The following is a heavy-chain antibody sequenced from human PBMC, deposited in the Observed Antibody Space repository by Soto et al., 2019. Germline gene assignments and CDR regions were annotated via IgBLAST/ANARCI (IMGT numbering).Heavy chain of an antibody. CDR2: VYYNENT. Sequence: ETLSISCAVPHASRNRIAYSYALIRQPPGKGLEWIGTVYYNENTYYNPSLRSRVAISVDAAKNQFSLNLRSVTAADTAVYFCVLLERLQRSPGCFDPSRPGPLV. J-gene: IGHJ5*02. CDR3: VLLERLQRSPGCFDP. CDR1: HASRNRIAYS. V-gene: IGHV4-39*01. D-gene: IGHD1-1*01.